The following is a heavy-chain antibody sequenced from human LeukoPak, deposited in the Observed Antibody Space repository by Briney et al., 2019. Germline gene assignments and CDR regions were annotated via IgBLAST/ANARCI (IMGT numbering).Heavy chain of an antibody. CDR1: GFTFSDYY. D-gene: IGHD5-12*01. CDR3: ARDLEYSGYDFPSYYYYYMDV. CDR2: ITSSATT. V-gene: IGHV3-11*04. Sequence: PGGSLRLSCAASGFTFSDYYMTWIRQAPGKGLEWVSYITSSATTYYADSVKGRFTISRDNAKTSLYLQMNSLRAEDTAVYYCARDLEYSGYDFPSYYYYYMDVWGKGTTVTVSS. J-gene: IGHJ6*03.